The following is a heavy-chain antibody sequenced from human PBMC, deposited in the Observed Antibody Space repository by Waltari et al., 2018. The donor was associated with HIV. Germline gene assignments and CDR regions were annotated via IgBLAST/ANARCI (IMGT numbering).Heavy chain of an antibody. D-gene: IGHD3-16*01. CDR2: IHPYLCTV. V-gene: IGHV1-69*06. CDR3: ASFWGSGNSPPTFTITYFDY. J-gene: IGHJ4*02. CDR1: GGTFNNYA. Sequence: QVQLVQSGTELKKPGSSVKVSCKASGGTFNNYAINWVRPAPGQGLEWMGPIHPYLCTVNYPAEVQKWTPLDRRKVQRNGLNGISYLRSDDTAFYYCASFWGSGNSPPTFTITYFDYWGQGTLVTVSS.